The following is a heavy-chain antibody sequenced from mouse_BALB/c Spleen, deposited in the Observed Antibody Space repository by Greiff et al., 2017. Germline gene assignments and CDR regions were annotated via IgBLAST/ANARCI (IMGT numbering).Heavy chain of an antibody. CDR1: GDSITSGY. V-gene: IGHV3-8*02. J-gene: IGHJ2*01. CDR3: ARYRQLGPFFDY. D-gene: IGHD4-1*02. Sequence: EVMLVESGPSLVKPSQTLSLTCSVTGDSITSGYWNWIRKFPGNKLEYMGYISYSGSTYYNPSLKSRISITRDTSKNQYYLQLNSVTTEDTATYYCARYRQLGPFFDYWGQGTTLTVSS. CDR2: ISYSGST.